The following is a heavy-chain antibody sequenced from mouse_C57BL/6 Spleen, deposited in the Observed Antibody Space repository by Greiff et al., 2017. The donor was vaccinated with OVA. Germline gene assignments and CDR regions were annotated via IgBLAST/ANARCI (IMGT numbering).Heavy chain of an antibody. CDR3: AREVNDARDY. CDR1: GYTFTGYW. Sequence: QVQLQQSGAALMKPGASVKLSCSVTGYTFTGYWFVWVNQRPGHGLEWIGEILPGTGSTNYNLKFKGKATITADTSTNTADMQHVSLTTEDTAIDYRAREVNDARDYRGQATTVTGSS. V-gene: IGHV1-9*01. J-gene: IGHJ4*01. D-gene: IGHD2-5*01. CDR2: ILPGTGST.